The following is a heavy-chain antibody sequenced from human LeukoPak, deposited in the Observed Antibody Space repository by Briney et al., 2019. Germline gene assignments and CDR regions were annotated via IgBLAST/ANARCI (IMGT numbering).Heavy chain of an antibody. CDR1: GFTFSSYE. Sequence: PGGSLRLSCAASGFTFSSYEMNWVRQAPGKGLEWVSYISSSGSTIYYADSVKGRFTISRDNAKNSLYLQMNSLRAEDTAVYYCARDRLIAAAGTQGFDPWGQGTLVTVSS. V-gene: IGHV3-48*03. CDR2: ISSSGSTI. J-gene: IGHJ5*02. CDR3: ARDRLIAAAGTQGFDP. D-gene: IGHD6-13*01.